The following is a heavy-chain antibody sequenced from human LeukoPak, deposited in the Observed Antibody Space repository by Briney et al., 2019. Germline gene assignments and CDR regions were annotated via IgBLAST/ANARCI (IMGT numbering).Heavy chain of an antibody. Sequence: GGSLRLSCAASGFTLSTYNMKWVRQAPRKWLEWVSSISTSSSYIYYADSVKGRFTISRDNARNSLYLQMNSLRAEDTAVYYCAELGITMIGGVWGKGTTVTISS. J-gene: IGHJ6*04. CDR1: GFTLSTYN. CDR2: ISTSSSYI. D-gene: IGHD3-10*02. CDR3: AELGITMIGGV. V-gene: IGHV3-21*01.